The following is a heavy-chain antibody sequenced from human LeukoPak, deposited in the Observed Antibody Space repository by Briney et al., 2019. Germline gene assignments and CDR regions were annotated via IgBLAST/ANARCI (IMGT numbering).Heavy chain of an antibody. CDR1: GYTFTGYY. CDR2: INPNSGGT. Sequence: ASVKVSCKASGYTFTGYYMHWVRQAPEQGLEWMGWINPNSGGTNYAQKFQGRVTMTRDTSISTAYMELSRLRSDDTAVYYCARAPGYYDSSGYYGDYWGQGTLVTVSS. J-gene: IGHJ4*02. CDR3: ARAPGYYDSSGYYGDY. D-gene: IGHD3-22*01. V-gene: IGHV1-2*02.